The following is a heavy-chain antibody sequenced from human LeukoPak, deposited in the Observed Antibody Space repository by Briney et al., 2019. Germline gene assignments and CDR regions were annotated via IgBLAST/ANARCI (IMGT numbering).Heavy chain of an antibody. D-gene: IGHD6-13*01. CDR2: ISGSGGST. Sequence: PGGSLTLSCAASGFTFSSYAMSWVRQAPGEGLEWVSAISGSGGSTYYADSVKGRFTISRDNSKNTLYLQMNSLRAEDTAVYYCARSGIAASWFDPWGQGTLVTVSS. CDR1: GFTFSSYA. CDR3: ARSGIAASWFDP. J-gene: IGHJ5*02. V-gene: IGHV3-23*01.